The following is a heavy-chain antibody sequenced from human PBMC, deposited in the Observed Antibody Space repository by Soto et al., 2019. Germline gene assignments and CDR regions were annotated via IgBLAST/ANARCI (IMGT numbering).Heavy chain of an antibody. J-gene: IGHJ3*02. CDR1: GGSISSSSYY. V-gene: IGHV4-39*01. CDR3: ASLSRLRFLEWPRTPDAFDI. CDR2: IYYSGST. Sequence: QLQLQESGPGLVKPSETLSLTCTVSGGSISSSSYYLGWIRQPPGNGLEWIGSIYYSGSTYYNPYLKSRVTISVDTSKNQFSLKLSSVPAADTAVYYCASLSRLRFLEWPRTPDAFDIWGQGTMVTVSS. D-gene: IGHD3-3*01.